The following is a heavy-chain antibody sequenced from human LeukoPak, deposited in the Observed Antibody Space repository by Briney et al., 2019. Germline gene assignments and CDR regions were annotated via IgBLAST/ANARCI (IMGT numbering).Heavy chain of an antibody. V-gene: IGHV1-18*01. CDR1: GGTFSSYA. D-gene: IGHD3-3*01. CDR2: ISAYNGNT. Sequence: ASVKVSCKASGGTFSSYAISWVRQAPGQGLEWMGWISAYNGNTNYAQKLQGRVTMTTDTSTSTAYMELRSLRSDDTAVYYCARFKSAVLRFLEWLPSSSESEYYFDYWGQGTLVTVSS. J-gene: IGHJ4*02. CDR3: ARFKSAVLRFLEWLPSSSESEYYFDY.